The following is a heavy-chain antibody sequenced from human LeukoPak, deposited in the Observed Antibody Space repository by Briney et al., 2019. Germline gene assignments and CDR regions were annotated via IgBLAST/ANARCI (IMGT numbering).Heavy chain of an antibody. V-gene: IGHV4-4*07. J-gene: IGHJ4*02. CDR3: ARDRWSYSSSSSFDY. Sequence: PLETLSLTCTVSGGSISSYYWSWIRQPAGKGLEWIGRIYTSGSTNYNPSLKSRVTISVDKSKNQFSLKLSSVTAADTAVYYCARDRWSYSSSSSFDYWGQGTLVTVSS. D-gene: IGHD6-13*01. CDR2: IYTSGST. CDR1: GGSISSYY.